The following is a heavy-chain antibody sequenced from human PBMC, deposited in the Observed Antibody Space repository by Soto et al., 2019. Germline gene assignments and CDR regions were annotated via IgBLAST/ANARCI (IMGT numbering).Heavy chain of an antibody. CDR2: INPNGGGT. Sequence: ASVQVSCQATGYTYTGYHMHWVRQAPGQVLGWMGWINPNGGGTNYAQKFQGSVTMTRDTSISTVYMELSRVRSDDTAVYYCARRNVGMDVWGQGTTVTVSS. V-gene: IGHV1-2*02. CDR3: ARRNVGMDV. CDR1: GYTYTGYH. J-gene: IGHJ6*02.